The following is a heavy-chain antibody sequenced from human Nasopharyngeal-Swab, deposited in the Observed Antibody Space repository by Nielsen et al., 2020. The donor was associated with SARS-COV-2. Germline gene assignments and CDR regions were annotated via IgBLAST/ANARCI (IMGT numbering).Heavy chain of an antibody. V-gene: IGHV3-23*01. CDR2: ISGSGGST. D-gene: IGHD3-10*01. Sequence: GESLKISCAASGFTFSSYAMSWVRQAPGKGLEWVSAISGSGGSTYYADSVKGRFTISRDNSKNTLYLQMNSLRAEDTAVYYCARSGLWFREFHYYFDYWGQGTLVTVSS. CDR3: ARSGLWFREFHYYFDY. J-gene: IGHJ4*02. CDR1: GFTFSSYA.